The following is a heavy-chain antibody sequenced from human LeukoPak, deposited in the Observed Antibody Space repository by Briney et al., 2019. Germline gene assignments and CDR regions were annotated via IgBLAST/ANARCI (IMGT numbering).Heavy chain of an antibody. Sequence: SETLSLTCAVYGGSFSGCYWSWIRQPPGEGLEWIGEINHSGSTNYNPSLKSRVTISVDTSKNQFSLKLSSVTAADTAVYYCARENTRGYSYGFGGFDPWGQGTLVTVSS. J-gene: IGHJ5*02. CDR2: INHSGST. V-gene: IGHV4-34*01. CDR3: ARENTRGYSYGFGGFDP. D-gene: IGHD5-18*01. CDR1: GGSFSGCY.